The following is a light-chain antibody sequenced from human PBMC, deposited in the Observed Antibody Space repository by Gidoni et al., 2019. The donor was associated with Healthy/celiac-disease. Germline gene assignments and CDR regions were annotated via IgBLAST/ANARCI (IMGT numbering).Light chain of an antibody. J-gene: IGKJ1*01. CDR3: QQYNNWPM. CDR1: QSVSSN. Sequence: EIVMTQSPATLSVSPGERATLSCRASQSVSSNLAWYQQKPGQAPRLLISGASTRATGIPARFSGSGSGTEFTLTISRLQSEDFAVYYCQQYNNWPMFGQGTKVEIK. CDR2: GAS. V-gene: IGKV3-15*01.